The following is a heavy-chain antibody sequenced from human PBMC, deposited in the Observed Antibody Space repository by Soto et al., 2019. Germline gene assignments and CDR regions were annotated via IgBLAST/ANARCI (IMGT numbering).Heavy chain of an antibody. Sequence: EVQVLESGGGLVQPGGSLRLSCAASGFAFGAYVMSWVRQAPGKGLEWVSTISGSSGVTFYADSVKGRFTISRDNSKSTLFLQMNSLRVEDTAVYFCAKVQSGYSYDYFDYWGPGPLVTVSS. CDR2: ISGSSGVT. D-gene: IGHD3-22*01. CDR1: GFAFGAYV. J-gene: IGHJ4*02. CDR3: AKVQSGYSYDYFDY. V-gene: IGHV3-23*01.